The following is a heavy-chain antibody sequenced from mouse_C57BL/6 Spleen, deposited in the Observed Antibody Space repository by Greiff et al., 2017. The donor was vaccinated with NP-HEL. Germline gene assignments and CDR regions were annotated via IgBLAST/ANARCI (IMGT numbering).Heavy chain of an antibody. V-gene: IGHV1-82*01. D-gene: IGHD1-1*01. CDR2: IYPGDGDT. J-gene: IGHJ3*01. CDR3: ARSLGSSYGWFAY. Sequence: QVQLQQSGPELVKPGASVKISCKASGYAFSSSWMNWVKQRPGKGLEWIGRIYPGDGDTNYNGKFKGKATLTADKSSSTAYMQLSSLTSEDSAVYFCARSLGSSYGWFAYWGQGTLVTVSA. CDR1: GYAFSSSW.